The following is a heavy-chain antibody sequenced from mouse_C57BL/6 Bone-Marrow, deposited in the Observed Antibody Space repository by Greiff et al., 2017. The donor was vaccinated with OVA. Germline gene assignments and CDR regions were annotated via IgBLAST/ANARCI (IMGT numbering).Heavy chain of an antibody. CDR3: ARNSYDYGRGDWYFDV. CDR1: GYAFTNYL. J-gene: IGHJ1*03. D-gene: IGHD1-1*01. V-gene: IGHV1-54*01. Sequence: VQLQQSGAELVRPGTSVKVSCKASGYAFTNYLIEWVKQRPGQGLEWIGVINPGSGGTNYNEKFKGKATLTADKSSSTAYMQLSSLTSEDSAVYFCARNSYDYGRGDWYFDVWGTGTTVTVSS. CDR2: INPGSGGT.